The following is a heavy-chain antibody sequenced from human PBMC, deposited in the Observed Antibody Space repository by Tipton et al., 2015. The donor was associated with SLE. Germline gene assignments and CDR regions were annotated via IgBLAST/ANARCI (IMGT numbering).Heavy chain of an antibody. J-gene: IGHJ4*02. D-gene: IGHD1-1*01. CDR2: IYHSGNT. V-gene: IGHV4-30-4*01. CDR1: GGSLSGGDYY. CDR3: ARGNSGFDY. Sequence: TLSLTCTVSGGSLSGGDYYWGWIRQPPGKCLAWIGFIYHSGNTFYNPSLESRLTMSVDTSKNQFSLTLTSVTAADTAVYYCARGNSGFDYWGQGNLVTVSS.